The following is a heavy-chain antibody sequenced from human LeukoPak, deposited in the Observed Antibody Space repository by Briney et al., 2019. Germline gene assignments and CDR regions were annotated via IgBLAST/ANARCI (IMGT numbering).Heavy chain of an antibody. V-gene: IGHV3-7*01. J-gene: IGHJ6*02. Sequence: GGSLRLSCAASGFALSNYWMSWVRRAPGKGLEWVANIKQDGSEKYYVDSVKGRFTISRDNAKNSLYLQMNSLRAEDTAVYYCVREARSRSGMDVWGQGTTVTVSS. CDR3: VREARSRSGMDV. CDR1: GFALSNYW. CDR2: IKQDGSEK.